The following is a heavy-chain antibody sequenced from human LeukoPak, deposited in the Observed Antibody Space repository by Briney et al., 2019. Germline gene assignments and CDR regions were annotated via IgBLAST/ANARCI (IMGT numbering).Heavy chain of an antibody. CDR1: GFTFSRYW. V-gene: IGHV3-7*05. CDR3: ARHHIQPPHYFDY. Sequence: GGSLRLSCAASGFTFSRYWMSWVRQAPGKGLEWVANIKPDGSKEYYVDSVKGRFTISRDNAKNSLYLQMNSLRAGDTAVYYCARHHIQPPHYFDYWGQGTLVPVSS. CDR2: IKPDGSKE. J-gene: IGHJ4*02.